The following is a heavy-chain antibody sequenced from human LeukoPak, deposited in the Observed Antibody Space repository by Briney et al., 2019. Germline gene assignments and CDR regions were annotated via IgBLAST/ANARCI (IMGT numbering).Heavy chain of an antibody. CDR2: ISGSGGST. CDR3: AKDTAVEMATSFDY. J-gene: IGHJ4*02. Sequence: GSLRLSCAASGLTFSSYAMSWVRQAPGKGLEWVSAISGSGGSTYYADSVKGRFTISRDNSKNTLYLQMNSLRAEDTAVYYCAKDTAVEMATSFDYWGQGTLVTVSS. V-gene: IGHV3-23*01. CDR1: GLTFSSYA. D-gene: IGHD5-24*01.